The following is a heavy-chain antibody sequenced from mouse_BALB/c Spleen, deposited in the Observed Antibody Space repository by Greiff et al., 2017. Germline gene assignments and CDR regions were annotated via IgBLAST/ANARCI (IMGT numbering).Heavy chain of an antibody. CDR2: INPNNGGT. CDR1: GYTFTDYN. D-gene: IGHD2-14*01. CDR3: ARGGYRYDLAWFAY. V-gene: IGHV1-18*01. Sequence: EVQLQQSGPELVKPGASVKIPCKASGYTFTDYNMDWVKQSHGKSLEWIGDINPNNGGTIYNQKFKGKATLTVDKSSSTAYMELRSLTSEDTAVYYCARGGYRYDLAWFAYWGQGTLVTVSA. J-gene: IGHJ3*01.